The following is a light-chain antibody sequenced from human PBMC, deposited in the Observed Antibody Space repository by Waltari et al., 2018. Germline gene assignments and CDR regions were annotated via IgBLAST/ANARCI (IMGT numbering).Light chain of an antibody. CDR3: QQYYASWT. CDR2: WAS. CDR1: QSLLFRSDNRNY. Sequence: DIVMTQSPESLPVSLGGRATIKARSTQSLLFRSDNRNYLAWFQQKLGQSPRLLISWASSRESGVPDRFSGSGSGTDFTLTITDLHPEDVAVYYCQQYYASWTFGQGTKVELK. J-gene: IGKJ1*01. V-gene: IGKV4-1*01.